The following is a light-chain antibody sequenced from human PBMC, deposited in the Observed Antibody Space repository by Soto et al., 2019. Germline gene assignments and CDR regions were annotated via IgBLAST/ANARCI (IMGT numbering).Light chain of an antibody. J-gene: IGKJ3*01. CDR1: QGISNY. CDR2: AAS. V-gene: IGKV1-27*01. CDR3: QKYNSAPQVT. Sequence: DIQMTQSPSSLSASVGDRVTITCRASQGISNYLAWYQQKPGKVPKLLIYAASTLHSGVPSRFSGSGSGTDFTLPISSLQPEDVPTYYCQKYNSAPQVTFGPGTKVDIK.